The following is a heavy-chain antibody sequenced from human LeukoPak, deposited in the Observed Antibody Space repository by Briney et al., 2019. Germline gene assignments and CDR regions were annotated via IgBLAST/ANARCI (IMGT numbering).Heavy chain of an antibody. D-gene: IGHD3-3*01. V-gene: IGHV3-23*01. Sequence: PGGSLRLSCAASGFTFSSYTMSWVRQAPGKGLEWVSTITTSDGNTYYADSVKGRFTISRDNSKNTLYLQMNSLRAEDTAVYYCARDHSADFWSGYYGYWGQGTLVTVSS. J-gene: IGHJ4*02. CDR2: ITTSDGNT. CDR3: ARDHSADFWSGYYGY. CDR1: GFTFSSYT.